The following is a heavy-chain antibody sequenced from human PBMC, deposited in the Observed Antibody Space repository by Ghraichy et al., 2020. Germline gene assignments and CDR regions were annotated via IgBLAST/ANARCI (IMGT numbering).Heavy chain of an antibody. J-gene: IGHJ6*02. V-gene: IGHV6-1*01. Sequence: SQTLSLTCAISGDSVSSNSAAWNWIRQSPSRGLEWLGRTYYRSKWYNDYAVSVKSRITINPDTSKNQFSLQLNSVTPEDTAVYYCARDPHYCSSTSCYRGYYYYGMDVWGHGTTVTVSS. D-gene: IGHD2-2*02. CDR1: GDSVSSNSAA. CDR3: ARDPHYCSSTSCYRGYYYYGMDV. CDR2: TYYRSKWYN.